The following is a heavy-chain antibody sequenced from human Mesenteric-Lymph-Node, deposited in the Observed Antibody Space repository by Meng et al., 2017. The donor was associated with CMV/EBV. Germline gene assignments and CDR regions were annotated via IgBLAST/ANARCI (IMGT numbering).Heavy chain of an antibody. J-gene: IGHJ6*02. V-gene: IGHV3-23*01. CDR3: AKMESYYYYYGMDV. Sequence: ETLSLTCAASGFTFSSYAMSWVRQAPGKGLEWVSAISGSGGSTYYADSVKGRFTISRDNSKNTLYLQMNSLRAEDTAVYYCAKMESYYYYYGMDVWGQGTTVTVSS. CDR1: GFTFSSYA. D-gene: IGHD3-3*01. CDR2: ISGSGGST.